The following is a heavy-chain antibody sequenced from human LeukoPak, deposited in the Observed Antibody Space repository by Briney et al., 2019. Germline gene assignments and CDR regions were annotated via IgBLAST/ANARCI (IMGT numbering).Heavy chain of an antibody. J-gene: IGHJ4*02. Sequence: PSETLSLTCTVSGGSISSYYWSWIRQPAGKGLEWIGRIYTSGSSSYNPSLKSRVTMSVDTSKNQFSLKLSSVTAADTADYYCARDGYSFGSLDYWGQGTLVTVSS. CDR3: ARDGYSFGSLDY. D-gene: IGHD5-18*01. CDR2: IYTSGSS. V-gene: IGHV4-4*07. CDR1: GGSISSYY.